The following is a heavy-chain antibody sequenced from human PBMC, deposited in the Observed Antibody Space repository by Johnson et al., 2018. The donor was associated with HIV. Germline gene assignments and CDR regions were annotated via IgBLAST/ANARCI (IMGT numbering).Heavy chain of an antibody. V-gene: IGHV3-30*02. CDR2: IRYDGSNT. J-gene: IGHJ3*02. CDR3: AKDLFTEREDDVFDI. Sequence: VQLVESGGGVVQPGGSLRLSCAASGFTFSSYGMHWVRQAPGKGLEWVAFIRYDGSNTYYADSVKGRFTISRDNSKNTLYLQMNSLRAEDTAVYYCAKDLFTEREDDVFDIWGQGTMVTVSS. CDR1: GFTFSSYG. D-gene: IGHD1-26*01.